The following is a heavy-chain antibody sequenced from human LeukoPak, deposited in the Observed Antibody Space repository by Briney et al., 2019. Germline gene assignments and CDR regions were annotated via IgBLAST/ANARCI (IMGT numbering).Heavy chain of an antibody. J-gene: IGHJ4*02. CDR3: ARALRSSSSPIDY. V-gene: IGHV4-39*01. CDR1: GGSISSSSYY. D-gene: IGHD6-6*01. CDR2: IYYSGST. Sequence: SETLSLTCIVSGGSISSSSYYWGWIRQPPGKGLEWIGSIYYSGSTYYNPSLKSRVTISVDTSKNQFSLKLSSVTAADTAVYYCARALRSSSSPIDYWGQGTLVTVSS.